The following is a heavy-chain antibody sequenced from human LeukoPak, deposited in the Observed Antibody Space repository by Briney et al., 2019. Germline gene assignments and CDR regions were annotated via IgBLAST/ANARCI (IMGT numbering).Heavy chain of an antibody. D-gene: IGHD3-3*01. CDR1: GYTFTSYA. V-gene: IGHV7-4-1*02. J-gene: IGHJ4*02. Sequence: ASVKVSCKASGYTFTSYAMNWVRQAPGQGLEWVGWINTNTGNPTYAQGFTGRFVFSLDTSVSTAYLQISSLKAEDTAVYYCARAEVDFWSGYYGFDYWGQGTLVTVSS. CDR3: ARAEVDFWSGYYGFDY. CDR2: INTNTGNP.